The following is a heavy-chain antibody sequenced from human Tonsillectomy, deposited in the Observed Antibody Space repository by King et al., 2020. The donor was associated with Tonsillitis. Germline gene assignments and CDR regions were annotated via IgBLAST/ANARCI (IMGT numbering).Heavy chain of an antibody. CDR3: ARSRGITMRVMTRLHYLDY. D-gene: IGHD3-22*01. J-gene: IGHJ4*02. Sequence: VQLQQWGAGLLKPSETLSLTCAVYGGSFSGYYWTWIRQSPGKGLEWIGEINQSGNTNYNPSLKSRVNISVDTSKNEFSLNLRSVTAADSAVYYCARSRGITMRVMTRLHYLDYWGQGTLVTVSS. CDR2: INQSGNT. V-gene: IGHV4-34*01. CDR1: GGSFSGYY.